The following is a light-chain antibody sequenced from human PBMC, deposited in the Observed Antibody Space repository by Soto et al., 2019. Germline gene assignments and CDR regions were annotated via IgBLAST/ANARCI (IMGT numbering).Light chain of an antibody. CDR1: QSISSY. V-gene: IGKV1-39*01. J-gene: IGKJ1*01. Sequence: DIQMTQSPSSLSASVGDRVTITCRASQSISSYLNWYQQKPGKAPKLLIYAAYTLQSGVTSRFSGSGSGTDFTLTISSLQPDDFATYYCQQYNSYPWTVGQGTKVEIK. CDR3: QQYNSYPWT. CDR2: AAY.